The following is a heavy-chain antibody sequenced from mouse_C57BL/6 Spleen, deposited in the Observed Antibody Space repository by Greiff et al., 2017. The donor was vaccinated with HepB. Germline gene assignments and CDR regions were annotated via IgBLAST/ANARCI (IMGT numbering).Heavy chain of an antibody. V-gene: IGHV1-55*01. D-gene: IGHD1-1*01. J-gene: IGHJ1*03. CDR2: IYPGSGST. Sequence: QVQLQQPGAELVKPGASVKMSCKASGYTFTSYWITWVKQRPGQGLEWIGDIYPGSGSTNYNEKFKSKATLTVDTSSSTAYMQLSSLTSEDSAVYYCAGTGSPYWYFDVWGTGTTVTVSS. CDR3: AGTGSPYWYFDV. CDR1: GYTFTSYW.